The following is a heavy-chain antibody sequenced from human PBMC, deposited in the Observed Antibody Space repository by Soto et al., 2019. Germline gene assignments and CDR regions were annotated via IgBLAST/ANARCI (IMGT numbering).Heavy chain of an antibody. Sequence: SETLSLTCTVSGGSISSGDYYWSWIRQPPGKGLEWIGYIYYSGSTYYNPSLKSRVTISVDTSKNQLSLKLSSVTAADTAVYYCARDSILLSGRWFDPWGQGTLVTVSS. D-gene: IGHD2-21*01. J-gene: IGHJ5*02. CDR2: IYYSGST. CDR3: ARDSILLSGRWFDP. V-gene: IGHV4-30-4*01. CDR1: GGSISSGDYY.